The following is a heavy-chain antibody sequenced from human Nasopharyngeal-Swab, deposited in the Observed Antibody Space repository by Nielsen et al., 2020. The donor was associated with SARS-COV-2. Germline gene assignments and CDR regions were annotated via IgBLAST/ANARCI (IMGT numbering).Heavy chain of an antibody. CDR1: GGSINSGGFY. Sequence: SETPSLTCTVSGGSINSGGFYWTWIRQHPGKGLEWIGYIYYSGNTYYNPSLESRITISVDTSKNQFSLKLNSVTAADTAVYYCARGWAGHYFDYWGRGTLVTVSS. J-gene: IGHJ4*02. V-gene: IGHV4-31*03. CDR2: IYYSGNT. D-gene: IGHD3-10*01. CDR3: ARGWAGHYFDY.